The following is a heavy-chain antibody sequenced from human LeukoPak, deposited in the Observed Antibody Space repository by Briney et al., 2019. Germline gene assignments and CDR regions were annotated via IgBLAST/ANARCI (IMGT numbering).Heavy chain of an antibody. CDR2: ISGNGGST. CDR1: GFTFSSYA. V-gene: IGHV3-23*01. Sequence: GGSLRLSCAASGFTFSSYAMSWVRQAPRKGLEWVSAISGNGGSTYYADSVKGRFTISRDNSKNTLFLQMNSLRAEDTAVYYCARGYIYGYHYWGQGTLVTVSS. CDR3: ARGYIYGYHY. J-gene: IGHJ4*02. D-gene: IGHD5-18*01.